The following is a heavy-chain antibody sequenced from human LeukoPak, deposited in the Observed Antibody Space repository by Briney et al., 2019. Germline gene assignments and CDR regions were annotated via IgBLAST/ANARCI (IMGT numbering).Heavy chain of an antibody. CDR2: IYSGGST. J-gene: IGHJ4*02. V-gene: IGHV3-66*01. CDR1: GFPLSSYA. Sequence: PGGSLRLSCAASGFPLSSYAMSWVRQAPGKGLEWVSVIYSGGSTYYADSVKGRFTISRDNSKNTLYLQMNSLRAEDTAVYYCARSRYGDYFDYWGQGTLCTVSS. CDR3: ARSRYGDYFDY. D-gene: IGHD4-17*01.